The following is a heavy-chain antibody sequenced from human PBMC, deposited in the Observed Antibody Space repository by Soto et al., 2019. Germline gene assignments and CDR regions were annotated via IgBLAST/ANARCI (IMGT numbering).Heavy chain of an antibody. V-gene: IGHV4-38-2*01. J-gene: IGHJ4*02. Sequence: SETLSLTCAVSGYPISSGYYWGWIRLPPGKGLEWIASIYHTGNTYYNPSLKSRVTISIDTSKNQFSLKLTSVTSADTAVYYCARLPTLGFDYRGRGTLVTVSS. CDR1: GYPISSGYY. CDR3: ARLPTLGFDY. CDR2: IYHTGNT.